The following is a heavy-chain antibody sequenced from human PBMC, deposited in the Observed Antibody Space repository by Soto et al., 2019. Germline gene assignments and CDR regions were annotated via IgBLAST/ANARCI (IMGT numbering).Heavy chain of an antibody. CDR3: ARGDSSGDGLDY. CDR2: IYYSGST. CDR1: GGSISSSSYY. V-gene: IGHV4-39*01. D-gene: IGHD6-19*01. Sequence: PSEPLSLTCTVSGGSISSSSYYCGWIRQPPGKGLEWIGSIYYSGSTYYNPSLKSRVTISVDTSKNQFSLKLSSVTAADTAVYYCARGDSSGDGLDYWGQGTLVTVSS. J-gene: IGHJ4*02.